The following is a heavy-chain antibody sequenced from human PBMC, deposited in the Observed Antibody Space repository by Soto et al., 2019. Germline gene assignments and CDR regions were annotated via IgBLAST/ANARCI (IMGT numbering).Heavy chain of an antibody. Sequence: GASVKVSCKASGYTFTGYYMHWVRQAPGQGLEWMGWINPNSGGTNYAQKFQGWVTMTRDTSISTAYMELSRLRSDDTAVYYCARGRIAAAGTHTEFDYWGQGTLVTVSS. V-gene: IGHV1-2*04. D-gene: IGHD6-13*01. CDR2: INPNSGGT. J-gene: IGHJ4*02. CDR3: ARGRIAAAGTHTEFDY. CDR1: GYTFTGYY.